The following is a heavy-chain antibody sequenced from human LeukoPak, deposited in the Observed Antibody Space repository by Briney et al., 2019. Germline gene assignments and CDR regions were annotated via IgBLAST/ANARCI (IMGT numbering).Heavy chain of an antibody. CDR1: GGSISSGGYG. D-gene: IGHD1-14*01. V-gene: IGHV4-30-2*01. CDR3: ATSNRAEDAFDI. CDR2: IYQSGST. J-gene: IGHJ3*02. Sequence: SETLSLTCTVSGGSISSGGYGWGWIRQPRGKGLEWFGYIYQSGSTYYTPSLKSRLTISVDRSKTQFSLKLSSVSAADTAVYYCATSNRAEDAFDIWGEGTIVTVSS.